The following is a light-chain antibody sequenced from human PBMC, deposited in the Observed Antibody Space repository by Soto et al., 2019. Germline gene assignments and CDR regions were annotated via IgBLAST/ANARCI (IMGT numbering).Light chain of an antibody. CDR3: QQYGSSGT. CDR2: DAS. V-gene: IGKV1-5*01. Sequence: DIQMTQSPSTLSASVGDRVTITCRASQSINNWLAWYQQKPGKAPKLLIYDASSLESGVPLRFSGSGSGTDFTLTISRLEPEDFAVYYCQQYGSSGTFGQGTKVDIK. J-gene: IGKJ1*01. CDR1: QSINNW.